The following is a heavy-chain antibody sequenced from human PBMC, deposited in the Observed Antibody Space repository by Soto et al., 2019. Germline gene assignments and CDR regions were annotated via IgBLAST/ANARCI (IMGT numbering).Heavy chain of an antibody. J-gene: IGHJ4*02. Sequence: GGSLRLSCAASGFTFSNAWMNWVRQAPEKGLEWVGRIKSKTNGGTTDYAAPVKGRFTISRDDSKNTLYLQMNSLKTEDTAVYYCTTEGGKISGGWHARGIAYWGQGIVVTVSS. CDR1: GFTFSNAW. CDR3: TTEGGKISGGWHARGIAY. D-gene: IGHD6-19*01. CDR2: IKSKTNGGTT. V-gene: IGHV3-15*07.